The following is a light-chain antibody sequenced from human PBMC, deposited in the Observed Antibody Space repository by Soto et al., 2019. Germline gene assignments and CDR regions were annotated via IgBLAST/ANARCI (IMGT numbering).Light chain of an antibody. Sequence: QSVLTQPASVSGSPGQSITISCTGTNNDVGAYNYVSWYQQHPGKAPKLILFEVTDRPSGVSNRFSGSKSGNTASLTIFGLQAEDEADYYCSSYTSSKSRVFGGGTKLTVL. CDR3: SSYTSSKSRV. CDR2: EVT. J-gene: IGLJ3*02. V-gene: IGLV2-14*01. CDR1: NNDVGAYNY.